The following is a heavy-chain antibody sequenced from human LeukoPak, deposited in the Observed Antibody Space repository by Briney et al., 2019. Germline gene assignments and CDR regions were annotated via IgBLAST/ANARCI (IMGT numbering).Heavy chain of an antibody. Sequence: GGSLRLSCAASGFTFSSYWMTWVRHAPGKGLEWVANLNPDGSRKFYVDSVKGRFTISRDNAKNSLYLQMHSLRAEDTALYYCARDAYDDSSESWGQGTLVTVSS. CDR1: GFTFSSYW. V-gene: IGHV3-7*01. J-gene: IGHJ5*02. CDR3: ARDAYDDSSES. CDR2: LNPDGSRK. D-gene: IGHD3-3*01.